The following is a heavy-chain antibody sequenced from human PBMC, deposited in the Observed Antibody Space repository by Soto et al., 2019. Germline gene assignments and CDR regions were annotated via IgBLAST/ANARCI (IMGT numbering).Heavy chain of an antibody. V-gene: IGHV3-11*01. CDR2: ISSSGTTI. CDR3: AKEGTSGLYYFDY. D-gene: IGHD6-19*01. J-gene: IGHJ4*02. Sequence: GGSLRLSCAPSGFTFSDYYMSWIRQAPGKGLEWVSYISSSGTTIYYADSVKGRFTISRDNAKNSLYLQMNSLRAGDSAKYYCAKEGTSGLYYFDYWGPGTLVTVSS. CDR1: GFTFSDYY.